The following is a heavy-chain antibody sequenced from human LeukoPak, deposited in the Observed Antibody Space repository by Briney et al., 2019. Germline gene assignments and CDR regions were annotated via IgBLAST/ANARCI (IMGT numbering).Heavy chain of an antibody. CDR2: INSDGSDK. J-gene: IGHJ4*02. CDR3: VREGNSGYFFDY. D-gene: IGHD4-23*01. CDR1: GFTFSTYW. Sequence: GGSLRLSCAASGFTFSTYWMHWVRQAPGQGLVWVSRINSDGSDKDFADSVRGRLTISRDNAHNTLHLQMNSLRAEDTAVYYCVREGNSGYFFDYWGQGTLVTVSS. V-gene: IGHV3-74*01.